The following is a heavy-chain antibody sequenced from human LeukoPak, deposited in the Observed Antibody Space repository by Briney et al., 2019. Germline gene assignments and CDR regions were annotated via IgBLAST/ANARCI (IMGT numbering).Heavy chain of an antibody. V-gene: IGHV4-39*07. CDR2: IYYSGST. J-gene: IGHJ4*02. D-gene: IGHD3-10*01. CDR3: AGSGGLANQGAVFDY. Sequence: PSETLSLTCTVSGGSIRSSSYYWGWIRQPPGKGLEWIGTIYYSGSTYYNPSLKSRVTISVDTSRNQFSMKLNSVTAADTAVYHCAGSGGLANQGAVFDYWGQGTLVTVSS. CDR1: GGSIRSSSYY.